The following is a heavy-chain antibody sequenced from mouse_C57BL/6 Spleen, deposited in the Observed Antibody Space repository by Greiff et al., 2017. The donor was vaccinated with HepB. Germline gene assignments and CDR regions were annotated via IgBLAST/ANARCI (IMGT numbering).Heavy chain of an antibody. J-gene: IGHJ3*01. Sequence: QVQLQQPGAELVKPGASVKMSCKASGYTFTSYWITWVKQRPGQGLEWIGDIYPGSGSTNYNEKFKSKATLTVDTSSSTAYMQLSSLTSEDSAVYYGARWYYGSSYGAYWGQGTLVTVSA. V-gene: IGHV1-55*01. CDR2: IYPGSGST. CDR3: ARWYYGSSYGAY. CDR1: GYTFTSYW. D-gene: IGHD1-1*01.